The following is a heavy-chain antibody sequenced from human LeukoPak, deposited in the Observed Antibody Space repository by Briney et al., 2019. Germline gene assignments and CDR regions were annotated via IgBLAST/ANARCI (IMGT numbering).Heavy chain of an antibody. V-gene: IGHV3-23*01. CDR2: ISGSGGST. Sequence: GGSLRLSCAASGFTFSSYAMSWVRQAPGKGLEWVSAISGSGGSTYYADSVKGRFTISRDNSKNTLYLQMNSLRAEDTAVYYCAKPYSNLGPYYCYMDVWGKGTTVTVSS. CDR3: AKPYSNLGPYYCYMDV. J-gene: IGHJ6*03. CDR1: GFTFSSYA. D-gene: IGHD4-11*01.